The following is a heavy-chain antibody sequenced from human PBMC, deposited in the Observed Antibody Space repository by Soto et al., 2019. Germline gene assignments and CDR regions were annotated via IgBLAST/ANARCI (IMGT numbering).Heavy chain of an antibody. J-gene: IGHJ4*02. CDR2: IWYDGSNK. D-gene: IGHD1-7*01. Sequence: QEQLVESGGGVVQPGTSLRLSCAASRSIFSGDGMHWVRQAPGKGLEWVAVIWYDGSNKYYADSVKGRFTISRDNSKNMLYLQMDSLRAEDTAVYYCARDGLGGTAFRGFCDYWGQGTLVTISS. V-gene: IGHV3-33*01. CDR3: ARDGLGGTAFRGFCDY. CDR1: RSIFSGDG.